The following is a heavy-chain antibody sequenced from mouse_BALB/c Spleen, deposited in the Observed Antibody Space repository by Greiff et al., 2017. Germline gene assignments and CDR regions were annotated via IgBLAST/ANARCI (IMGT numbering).Heavy chain of an antibody. J-gene: IGHJ1*01. CDR3: AKELQYFDV. V-gene: IGHV14-3*02. CDR1: GFNIKDTY. D-gene: IGHD1-1*01. Sequence: EVQLQESGAELVKPGASVKLSCTASGFNIKDTYMHWVKQRPEQGLEWIGRIDPANGNTKYDPKFQGKATITADTSSNTAYLQLSSLTSEDTAVYYCAKELQYFDVWGAGTTVTVSS. CDR2: IDPANGNT.